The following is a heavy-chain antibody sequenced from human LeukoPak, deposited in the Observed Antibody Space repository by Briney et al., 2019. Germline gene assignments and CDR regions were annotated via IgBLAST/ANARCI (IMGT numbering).Heavy chain of an antibody. V-gene: IGHV4-39*07. CDR3: ARESFEHPRPAFDI. Sequence: SETLSLTCTVSGGSISTDNYYWGWIRQPPGKGLEWLGSIYYDGSTYYNPSLKSRVTISVDTSKNQFSLKLSSVTAADTAVYYCARESFEHPRPAFDIWGQGTMVTVSS. J-gene: IGHJ3*02. D-gene: IGHD1/OR15-1a*01. CDR2: IYYDGST. CDR1: GGSISTDNYY.